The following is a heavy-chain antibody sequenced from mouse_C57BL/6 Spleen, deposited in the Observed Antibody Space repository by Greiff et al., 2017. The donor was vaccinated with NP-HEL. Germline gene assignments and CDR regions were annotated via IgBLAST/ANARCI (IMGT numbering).Heavy chain of an antibody. D-gene: IGHD1-1*01. Sequence: VQLKESVAELVRPGASVKLSCTASGFNIKNTYMHWVKQRPEQGLEWIGRIDPANGNTKYAPKFQGKATITADTSSNTAYLQLSSLTSEDTAIYYCARTDYGSSYYFDYWGQGTTLTVSS. J-gene: IGHJ2*01. CDR2: IDPANGNT. CDR1: GFNIKNTY. V-gene: IGHV14-3*01. CDR3: ARTDYGSSYYFDY.